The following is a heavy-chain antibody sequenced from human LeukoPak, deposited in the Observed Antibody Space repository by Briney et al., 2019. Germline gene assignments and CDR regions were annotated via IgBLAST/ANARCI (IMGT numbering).Heavy chain of an antibody. CDR3: ARGGYFDWLPLY. V-gene: IGHV4-59*12. CDR2: IYYSGST. CDR1: GGSISSYY. D-gene: IGHD3-9*01. J-gene: IGHJ4*02. Sequence: SETLSLTCTVSGGSISSYYWSWIRQPPGKGLEWIGYIYYSGSTNYNPSLKSRVTISVDKSKNQFSLKLSSVTAADTAVYYCARGGYFDWLPLYWGQGTLVTVSS.